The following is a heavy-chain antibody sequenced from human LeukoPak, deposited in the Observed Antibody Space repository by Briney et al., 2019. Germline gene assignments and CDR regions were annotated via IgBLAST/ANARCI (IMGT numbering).Heavy chain of an antibody. J-gene: IGHJ4*02. Sequence: SETLSLTCTVSGGSISSSSYYWGWIRQPPGKGLEWIGSIYYSGSTYYNPSLKSRVTISVDTSKNQFSLKLSSVTAADTAVYYCARDRGYCGSTSCFLEDWGQGTLVTVSS. CDR3: ARDRGYCGSTSCFLED. CDR2: IYYSGST. CDR1: GGSISSSSYY. V-gene: IGHV4-39*07. D-gene: IGHD2-2*01.